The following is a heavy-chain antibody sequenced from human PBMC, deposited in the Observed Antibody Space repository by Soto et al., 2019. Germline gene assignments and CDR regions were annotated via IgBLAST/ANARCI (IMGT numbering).Heavy chain of an antibody. Sequence: ASVKVSCKVSGYTLTELSVHWVRQAPGKGLEWMGGFDPEDGETIYAQKFQGRVTMTEDTSTDTAYMELSSLRSEDTAVYYCATDTPGMAVAGRSPQYYYYGMDVWGQGTTVTVSS. CDR1: GYTLTELS. CDR2: FDPEDGET. J-gene: IGHJ6*02. D-gene: IGHD6-19*01. V-gene: IGHV1-24*01. CDR3: ATDTPGMAVAGRSPQYYYYGMDV.